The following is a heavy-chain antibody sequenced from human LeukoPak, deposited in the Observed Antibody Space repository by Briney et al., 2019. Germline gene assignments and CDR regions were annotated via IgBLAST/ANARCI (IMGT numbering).Heavy chain of an antibody. D-gene: IGHD3-16*01. CDR3: AKLGGHPLHNYYVGV. CDR1: GFTFSSYD. V-gene: IGHV3-13*01. Sequence: GGSLRLSCAASGFTFSSYDMHWVRQATGKGLEWVSAIGTAGDTYYPGSVKGRFTISRENAKNSLYLQMNSLRAGDTAVYYCAKLGGHPLHNYYVGVWGKGTTVAVSS. J-gene: IGHJ6*03. CDR2: IGTAGDT.